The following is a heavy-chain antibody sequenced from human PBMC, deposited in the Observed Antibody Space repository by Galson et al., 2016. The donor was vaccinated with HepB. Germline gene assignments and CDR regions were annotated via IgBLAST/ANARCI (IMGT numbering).Heavy chain of an antibody. J-gene: IGHJ4*02. V-gene: IGHV3-30-3*01. CDR2: ISYDGSIT. CDR3: ARDRTHYYDNSGYYSLLL. D-gene: IGHD3-22*01. Sequence: SLRLSCAASGFAFNSYAMHWVRQAPGKGLEWVAVISYDGSITNHADSVKGRFTISRDNSKNTLSLEMNSLRAEDTAVYFCARDRTHYYDNSGYYSLLLWGQGALVTVSS. CDR1: GFAFNSYA.